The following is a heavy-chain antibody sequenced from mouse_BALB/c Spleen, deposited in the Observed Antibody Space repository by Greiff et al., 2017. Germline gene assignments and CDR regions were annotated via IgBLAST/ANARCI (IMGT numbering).Heavy chain of an antibody. CDR2: INSNGGST. CDR1: GFTFSSYG. Sequence: EVQGVESGGGLVQPGGSLKLSCAASGFTFSSYGMSWVRQTPDKRLELVATINSNGGSTYYPDSVKGRFTISRDNAKNTLYLEMSSLRSEDTAMYYCARGGSFDYWGQGTTLTVSS. V-gene: IGHV5-6-3*01. CDR3: ARGGSFDY. J-gene: IGHJ2*01.